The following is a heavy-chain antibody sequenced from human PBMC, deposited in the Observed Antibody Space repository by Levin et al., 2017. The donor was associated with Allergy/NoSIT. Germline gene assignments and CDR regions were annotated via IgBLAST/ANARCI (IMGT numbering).Heavy chain of an antibody. Sequence: GGSLRLSCAASGFTFSSYWMSWVRQAPGKGLEWVANIKQDGSEKYYVDSVKGRFTISRDNAKNSLYLQMNSLRAEDTAVYYCARPYYDILTGYDWYFDLWGRGTLVTVSS. CDR2: IKQDGSEK. CDR1: GFTFSSYW. CDR3: ARPYYDILTGYDWYFDL. D-gene: IGHD3-9*01. V-gene: IGHV3-7*01. J-gene: IGHJ2*01.